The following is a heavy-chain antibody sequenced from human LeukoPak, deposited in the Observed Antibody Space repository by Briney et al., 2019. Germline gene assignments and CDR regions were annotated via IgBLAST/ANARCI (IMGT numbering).Heavy chain of an antibody. Sequence: QPGGSLRLSCAASGFTFSSYAMSWVRQAPGKGLEWVSVIYSGGSTYYADSVKGRFTISRDNSKNTLYLQMNSLRAEDTAVYYCARARRSGSLYFDYWGQGTLVTVSS. CDR3: ARARRSGSLYFDY. V-gene: IGHV3-66*01. D-gene: IGHD3-10*01. CDR2: IYSGGST. CDR1: GFTFSSYA. J-gene: IGHJ4*02.